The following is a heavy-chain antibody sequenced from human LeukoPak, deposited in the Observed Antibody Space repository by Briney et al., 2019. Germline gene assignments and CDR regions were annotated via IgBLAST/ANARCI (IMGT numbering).Heavy chain of an antibody. CDR3: ARDLGQYYDTSDNWFDP. CDR1: GFTFSSYA. D-gene: IGHD3-22*01. CDR2: ISGSTGST. V-gene: IGHV3-23*01. J-gene: IGHJ5*02. Sequence: GGSLRLSCAASGFTFSSYAMNWVRQAPGKGLEWVSAISGSTGSTYYADSVKGRFTISRDNSNNTLYLQMNSLRAEDTAVYYCARDLGQYYDTSDNWFDPWGQGTLVTVSS.